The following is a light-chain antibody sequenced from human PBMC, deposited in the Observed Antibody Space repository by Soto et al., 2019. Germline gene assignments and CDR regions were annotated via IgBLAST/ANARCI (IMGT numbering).Light chain of an antibody. J-gene: IGLJ2*01. Sequence: QSVLTQPPSVSGAPGQRVTISCTGSSSNIGAGYDVHWYQQLPGRAPKFFIYGNSNRPSGVPDRFSGSKSGTSASLAITGLQAEDEADYYCQSYDSSLSHVVFGGGTKLTVL. V-gene: IGLV1-40*01. CDR3: QSYDSSLSHVV. CDR2: GNS. CDR1: SSNIGAGYD.